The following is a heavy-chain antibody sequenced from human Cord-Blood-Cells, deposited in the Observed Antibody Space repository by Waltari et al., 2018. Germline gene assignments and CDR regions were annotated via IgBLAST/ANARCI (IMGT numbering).Heavy chain of an antibody. CDR3: ARGGDVAAAGTDDAFDI. D-gene: IGHD6-13*01. CDR2: ISSRGSTI. J-gene: IGHJ3*02. CDR1: GFTFSSYE. V-gene: IGHV3-48*03. Sequence: EVQLVESGGGLVQPGGSLRLSCAASGFTFSSYEMNWVRQAPGKGLEWVSYISSRGSTIYDADSVKGRFTISRDNAKNSLYLQMNSLRAEDTAVYYCARGGDVAAAGTDDAFDIWGQGTMVTDSS.